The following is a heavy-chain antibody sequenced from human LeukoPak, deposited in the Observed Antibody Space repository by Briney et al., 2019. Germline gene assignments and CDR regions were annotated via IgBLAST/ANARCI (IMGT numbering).Heavy chain of an antibody. CDR1: EFTFSSYA. D-gene: IGHD6-13*01. CDR2: ISGSGGST. J-gene: IGHJ4*02. V-gene: IGHV3-23*01. CDR3: ARPSTSGIAAAGLKY. Sequence: GGSLRLSCAASEFTFSSYAMSWVRQAPGKGLEWVSGISGSGGSTYYADSVKGRFTISRDNSKNTLYLQMNSLRAEGTAVYYCARPSTSGIAAAGLKYWGQGTLVTVSS.